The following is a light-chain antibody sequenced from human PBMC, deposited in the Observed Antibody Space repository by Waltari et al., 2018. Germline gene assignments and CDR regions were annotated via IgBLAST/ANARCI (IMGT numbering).Light chain of an antibody. CDR2: KAS. J-gene: IGKJ2*01. V-gene: IGKV1-5*03. CDR1: QSISSW. CDR3: QQYNSYST. Sequence: DIQMTQSPSTLSASVGDRVTITCRASQSISSWLAWYQQKPGKAPKLLIYKASNLASGVPSRFSGSGSGTEFTLTISSLQPDDFATYYCQQYNSYSTFGPGTKLEIK.